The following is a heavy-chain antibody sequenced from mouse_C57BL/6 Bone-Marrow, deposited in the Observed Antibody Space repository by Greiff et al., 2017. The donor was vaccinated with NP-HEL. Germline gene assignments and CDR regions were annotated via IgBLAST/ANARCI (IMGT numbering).Heavy chain of an antibody. Sequence: EVQLVESGGGLVKPGGSLKLSCAASGFTFSSYAMSWVRQTPEKRLEWVATISDGGSYTYYPDNVQGRFTISRDNAKNNLYLQMSHLKSEDTAMYYCARDEAYWGQGTLVTVSA. CDR3: ARDEAY. CDR1: GFTFSSYA. CDR2: ISDGGSYT. V-gene: IGHV5-4*01. J-gene: IGHJ3*01.